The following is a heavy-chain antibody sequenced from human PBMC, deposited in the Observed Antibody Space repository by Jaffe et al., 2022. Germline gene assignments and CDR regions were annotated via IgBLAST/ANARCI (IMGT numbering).Heavy chain of an antibody. D-gene: IGHD2-15*01. CDR1: GGSISSSSYY. J-gene: IGHJ1*01. CDR3: ARHDRGLVVAASAEYFQH. Sequence: QLQLQESGPGLVKPSETLSLTCTVSGGSISSSSYYWGWIRQPPGKGLEWIGSIYYSGSTYYNPSLKSRVTISVDTSKNQFSLKLSSVTAADTAVYYCARHDRGLVVAASAEYFQHWGQGTLVTVSS. CDR2: IYYSGST. V-gene: IGHV4-39*01.